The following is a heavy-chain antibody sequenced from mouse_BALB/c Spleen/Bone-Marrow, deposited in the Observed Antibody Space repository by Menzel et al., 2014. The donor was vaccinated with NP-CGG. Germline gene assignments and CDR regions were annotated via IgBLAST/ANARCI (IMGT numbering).Heavy chain of an antibody. CDR1: GFSFNSYG. CDR3: ARHAYYDQTEVSFVY. D-gene: IGHD2-4*01. CDR2: ISGDGSYT. V-gene: IGHV5-9-2*01. Sequence: EVQLVESGGGLVKSGGSLKLSCAASGFSFNSYGMSWVRQTPEKRLEWVATISGDGSYTFYPDSVKGRFTISRDNAKNNLYLQLSSLRSEDTALYYCARHAYYDQTEVSFVYWGQGTLVTASA. J-gene: IGHJ3*01.